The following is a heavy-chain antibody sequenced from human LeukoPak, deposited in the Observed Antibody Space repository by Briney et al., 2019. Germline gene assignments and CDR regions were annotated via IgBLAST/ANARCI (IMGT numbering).Heavy chain of an antibody. D-gene: IGHD2-2*01. J-gene: IGHJ4*02. CDR2: MNPNRGNT. CDR1: GYTFTSYD. Sequence: ASVKDSCKASGYTFTSYDINWVRQATGQGLEWTGWMNPNRGNTGYAQKFQGRVTMTRNTSISTAYMELSSLRSEDTAVYYCARGTKPYRYCSSTSYRYYFDYWGQGTLVTVSS. CDR3: ARGTKPYRYCSSTSYRYYFDY. V-gene: IGHV1-8*01.